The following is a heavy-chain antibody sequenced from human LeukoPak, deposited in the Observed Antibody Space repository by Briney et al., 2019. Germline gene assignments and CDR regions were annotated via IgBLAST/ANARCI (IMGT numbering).Heavy chain of an antibody. J-gene: IGHJ3*02. D-gene: IGHD3-3*01. Sequence: GGSLRLSCAASGFTFDDYGMSWVRQAPGKGLEWVSGINWNGGSTGYADSVKGRFTISRDNAKNSLYLQMNSLRAEDTALYHCARDLIAGEWLSDNDAFDIWGQGTMVTVSS. CDR2: INWNGGST. CDR1: GFTFDDYG. CDR3: ARDLIAGEWLSDNDAFDI. V-gene: IGHV3-20*01.